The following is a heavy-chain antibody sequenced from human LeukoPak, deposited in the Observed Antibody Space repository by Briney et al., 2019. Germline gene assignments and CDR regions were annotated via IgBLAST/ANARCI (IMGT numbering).Heavy chain of an antibody. Sequence: SETPSLTCTVSGGSISNYYWSWIRQPPGKGLEWIGYIYYSGDTTYNPSLKSRVTISVDASKNQFSLKLTSVTAADTAVYYCARPDSRRARFPLDYWGQGTLVTVSS. D-gene: IGHD6-6*01. V-gene: IGHV4-59*08. CDR3: ARPDSRRARFPLDY. CDR2: IYYSGDT. J-gene: IGHJ4*02. CDR1: GGSISNYY.